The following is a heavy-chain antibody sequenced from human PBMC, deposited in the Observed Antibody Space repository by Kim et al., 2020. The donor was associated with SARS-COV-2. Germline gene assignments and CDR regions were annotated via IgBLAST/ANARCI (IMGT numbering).Heavy chain of an antibody. CDR1: GFTFSSYA. Sequence: VGSLRLSCAASGFTFSSYAMHWVRQAPGKGLEWVAVISYDGSNKYYADSVKGRFTISRDNSKNTLYLQMNSLRAEDTAVYYCARTGLAAAGTAWGYYYYGMDVWGQGTTVTVSS. CDR3: ARTGLAAAGTAWGYYYYGMDV. CDR2: ISYDGSNK. J-gene: IGHJ6*02. D-gene: IGHD6-13*01. V-gene: IGHV3-30-3*01.